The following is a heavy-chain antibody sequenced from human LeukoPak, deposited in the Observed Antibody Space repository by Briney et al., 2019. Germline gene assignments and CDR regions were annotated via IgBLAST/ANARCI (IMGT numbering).Heavy chain of an antibody. Sequence: SETLSLTCAVYGGSFSGYYWSWIRQPPGKGLEWIGEINHSGSTNYNPSLKNRVTISVDTSKNHFSLRLSSVTAADTSVYYCAREYPKGGSYRFDPWGQGTLVTVSS. V-gene: IGHV4-34*01. D-gene: IGHD1-26*01. CDR3: AREYPKGGSYRFDP. CDR2: INHSGST. J-gene: IGHJ5*02. CDR1: GGSFSGYY.